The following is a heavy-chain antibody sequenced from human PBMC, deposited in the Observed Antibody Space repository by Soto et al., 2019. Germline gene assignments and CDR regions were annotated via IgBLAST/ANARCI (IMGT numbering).Heavy chain of an antibody. D-gene: IGHD4-17*01. V-gene: IGHV3-74*01. CDR2: INSDGSHT. Sequence: EVQLVESGGGLAQPGGSLRLSCAASGFNFSIYWMHWVRQAPGKELVWVSRINSDGSHTDYADSVKGRFTISRDNANNTLYLQINSLGAEDTAVFYCARGGAYGDYRSDYWGQGTLVTVSS. CDR3: ARGGAYGDYRSDY. CDR1: GFNFSIYW. J-gene: IGHJ4*02.